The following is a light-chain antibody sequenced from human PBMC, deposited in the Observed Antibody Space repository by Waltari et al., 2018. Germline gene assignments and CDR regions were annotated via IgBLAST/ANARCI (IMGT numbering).Light chain of an antibody. Sequence: EIELTPSPCTLSLSPGERATLSCRDSQSVSRALAWYQQIPGQAPRLLIYDAFSRATGIPDRFSGSGSGTDFSLTISRLESEDFAVYYCQKYESLPATFGQGTKVEIK. CDR2: DAF. V-gene: IGKV3-20*01. J-gene: IGKJ1*01. CDR1: QSVSRA. CDR3: QKYESLPAT.